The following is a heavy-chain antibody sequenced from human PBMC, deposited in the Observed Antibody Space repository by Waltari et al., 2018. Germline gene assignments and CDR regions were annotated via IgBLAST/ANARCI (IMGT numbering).Heavy chain of an antibody. V-gene: IGHV3-21*01. CDR3: ARSAGVDTMIVVVNYWYFDL. Sequence: EVQLVESGGGLVQPGGSLRLSCAASGFTFSSYSMNWVRQAPGKGLEWVSSISSSSSYIYYADSVKGRFTISRDNAKNSLYLQMNSLRAEDTAVYYCARSAGVDTMIVVVNYWYFDLWGRGTLVTVSS. CDR2: ISSSSSYI. D-gene: IGHD3-22*01. J-gene: IGHJ2*01. CDR1: GFTFSSYS.